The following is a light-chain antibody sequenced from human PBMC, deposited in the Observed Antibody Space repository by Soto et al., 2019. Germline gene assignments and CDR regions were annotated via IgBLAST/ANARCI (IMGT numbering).Light chain of an antibody. CDR3: GSYAGSYSYV. CDR2: DVS. Sequence: QSVLTQPRSVSGSPGQSVTISCTGTNSDVGGYKYVSWYQQYPGKAPKLMIYDVSKRPSGVPDRFSGSKSVNSASLTISGLQAEDEADYFCGSYAGSYSYVFGTGTKLTVL. J-gene: IGLJ1*01. CDR1: NSDVGGYKY. V-gene: IGLV2-11*01.